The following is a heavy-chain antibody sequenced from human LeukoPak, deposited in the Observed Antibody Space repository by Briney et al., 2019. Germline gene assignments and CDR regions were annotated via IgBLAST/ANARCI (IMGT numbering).Heavy chain of an antibody. CDR2: ISGSGGST. CDR1: GFTFNSYA. D-gene: IGHD3-9*01. V-gene: IGHV3-23*01. J-gene: IGHJ4*01. CDR3: ATTSYDILGYHDY. Sequence: GGSLRLSCAASGFTFNSYAMSWVRQAPGKGLEWVAAISGSGGSTYYADSVKGRFTISRDNSKNTLYLQMNSLRAEDTAVYYCATTSYDILGYHDYWGHGTLVTVSS.